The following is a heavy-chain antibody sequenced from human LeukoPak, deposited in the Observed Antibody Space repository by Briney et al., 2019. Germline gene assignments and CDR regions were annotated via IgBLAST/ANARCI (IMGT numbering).Heavy chain of an antibody. J-gene: IGHJ3*02. CDR1: GFTFSSYA. V-gene: IGHV4-34*01. CDR2: INHSGST. Sequence: GSLRLSCAASGFTFSSYAMSWVRQAPGKGLEWIGEINHSGSTNYDPSLKSRVTISVDTSKNQFSLKLSSVTAADTAVYYCARRVTMIKAFDIWGQGTMVTVSS. CDR3: ARRVTMIKAFDI. D-gene: IGHD3-22*01.